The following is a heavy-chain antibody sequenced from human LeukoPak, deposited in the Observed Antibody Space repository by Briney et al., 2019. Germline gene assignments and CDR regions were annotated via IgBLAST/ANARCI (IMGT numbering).Heavy chain of an antibody. CDR3: AREYSSSWYGGNWFDP. V-gene: IGHV1-2*02. CDR2: INPNSGGT. Sequence: ASVKVSCTASGYTFTGYYMHWVRQAPGQGLEWMGWINPNSGGTNYAQKFQGRVTMTRDTSISTAYMELSRLRSDDTAVYYCAREYSSSWYGGNWFDPWGQGTLVTVSS. J-gene: IGHJ5*02. CDR1: GYTFTGYY. D-gene: IGHD6-13*01.